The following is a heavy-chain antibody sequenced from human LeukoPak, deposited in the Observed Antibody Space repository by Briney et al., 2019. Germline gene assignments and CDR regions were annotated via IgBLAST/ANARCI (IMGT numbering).Heavy chain of an antibody. D-gene: IGHD7-27*01. CDR1: GGSIGTLHW. J-gene: IGHJ2*01. CDR2: ILHSGDT. Sequence: PSGTLSLTCGVSGGSIGTLHWWSWVRQSPEKGLEWIEDILHSGDTNYNPSLKSRVALSVDTSKNQFSLQMTSVTVADTAIYHCARLTWAPRYFDLRGRGTLVTVSS. CDR3: ARLTWAPRYFDL. V-gene: IGHV4-4*02.